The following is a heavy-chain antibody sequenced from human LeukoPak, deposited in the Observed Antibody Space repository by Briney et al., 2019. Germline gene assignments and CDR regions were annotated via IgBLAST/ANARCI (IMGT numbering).Heavy chain of an antibody. Sequence: GASVKVSCKVSGYALTELSIHWVRQAPGKGFEWMGGVDPKDGETIYAQNFQDRVTVTDDRYTDTSYMEPSGLTSEDTALYYCAGDVLVSGGSYYHGFWGQGTLVTVSS. CDR3: AGDVLVSGGSYYHGF. CDR1: GYALTELS. CDR2: VDPKDGET. D-gene: IGHD3-10*01. J-gene: IGHJ4*02. V-gene: IGHV1-24*01.